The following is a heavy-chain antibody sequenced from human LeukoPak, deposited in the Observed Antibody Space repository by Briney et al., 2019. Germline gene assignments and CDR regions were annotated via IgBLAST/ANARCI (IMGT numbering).Heavy chain of an antibody. CDR3: ARETSQKGAHYMDV. V-gene: IGHV4-34*01. D-gene: IGHD3-16*01. CDR2: INNSGST. CDR1: GGSFSGYY. Sequence: SETLSLTCVVSGGSFSGYYWSWIRQPPGKGLEWIGEINNSGSTNYNPSLKSRVTISVDTSKNQFSLKLSSVTAADTAVYYCARETSQKGAHYMDVWGKGTTVTISS. J-gene: IGHJ6*03.